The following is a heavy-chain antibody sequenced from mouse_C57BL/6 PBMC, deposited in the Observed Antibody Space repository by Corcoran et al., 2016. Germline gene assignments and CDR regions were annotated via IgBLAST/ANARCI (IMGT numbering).Heavy chain of an antibody. CDR2: ISYDGSN. D-gene: IGHD1-1*01. CDR3: AREGTTVVATYWYFDV. Sequence: DVQLQESGPGLVKPSQSLTITCSVTGYSITSGYYWNWIRQFPGNKLEWMGYISYDGSNNYNPSLKNRISITSDTSKNQFSLKLNSVTTEDSATYYCAREGTTVVATYWYFDVWGTGTTVTVSS. V-gene: IGHV3-6*01. J-gene: IGHJ1*03. CDR1: GYSITSGYY.